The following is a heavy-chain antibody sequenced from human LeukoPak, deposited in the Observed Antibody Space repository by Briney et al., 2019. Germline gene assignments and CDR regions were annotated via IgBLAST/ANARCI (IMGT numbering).Heavy chain of an antibody. J-gene: IGHJ3*01. V-gene: IGHV3-21*01. CDR3: ARGRSITLLRGVAMSDGFDV. CDR2: ISSSSSYI. D-gene: IGHD3-10*01. Sequence: GGSLRLSCAASGFTFSSYGMNWVRQAPGKGLEWVSSISSSSSYIYYADSVKGRVTISRDNAKNSLYLQMNGLRAEDTAVYYCARGRSITLLRGVAMSDGFDVWGQGAMVTVSS. CDR1: GFTFSSYG.